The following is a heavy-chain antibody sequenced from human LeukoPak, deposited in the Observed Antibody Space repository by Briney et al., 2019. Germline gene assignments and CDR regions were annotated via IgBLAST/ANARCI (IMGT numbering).Heavy chain of an antibody. J-gene: IGHJ4*02. D-gene: IGHD6-13*01. CDR1: GGSFSGYY. Sequence: SETLSLTCAVYGGSFSGYYWSWIRQPPGKGLEWIGEINHSGSTSYNPSLKSRVTISVDTSKNQFSLKLSSVTAADTAVYYCARFYGSSWYYFDYWGQGTLVTVSS. V-gene: IGHV4-34*01. CDR2: INHSGST. CDR3: ARFYGSSWYYFDY.